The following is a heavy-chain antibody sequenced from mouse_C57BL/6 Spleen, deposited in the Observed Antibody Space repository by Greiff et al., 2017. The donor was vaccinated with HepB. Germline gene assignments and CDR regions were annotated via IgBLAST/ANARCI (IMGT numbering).Heavy chain of an antibody. CDR1: GYTFTSYW. Sequence: QVQLQQPGAELVRPGSSVKLSCKASGYTFTSYWMHWVKQRPIQGLEWIGNIDPSDSETHYNQKFKDKATLTVDKSSSTAYMQLSSLTSEDSAVYYCARHSSGYGFAYWGQGTLVTVAA. J-gene: IGHJ3*01. V-gene: IGHV1-52*01. CDR2: IDPSDSET. CDR3: ARHSSGYGFAY. D-gene: IGHD3-2*02.